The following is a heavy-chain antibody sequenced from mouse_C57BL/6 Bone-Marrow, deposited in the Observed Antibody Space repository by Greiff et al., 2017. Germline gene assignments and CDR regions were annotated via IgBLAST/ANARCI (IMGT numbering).Heavy chain of an antibody. CDR2: IDPSDSYT. Sequence: QVQLKQPGAELVMPGASVKLSCKASGYTFTSYWMHWVKQRPGQGLEWIGEIDPSDSYTNYNQKFKGKSTLTVDKSSSTAYMQLSSLTSEDSAVYYCARSETGTGYFDVWGTGTTVTVSS. V-gene: IGHV1-69*01. CDR1: GYTFTSYW. CDR3: ARSETGTGYFDV. J-gene: IGHJ1*03. D-gene: IGHD4-1*01.